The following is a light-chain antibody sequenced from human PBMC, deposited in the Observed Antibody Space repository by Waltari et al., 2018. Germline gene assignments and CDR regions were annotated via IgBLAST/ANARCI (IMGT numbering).Light chain of an antibody. J-gene: IGKJ1*01. CDR1: QNVNSN. CDR3: QQHNDWPPWT. Sequence: EIIMTQSPATLSLSPGERATLSCRASQNVNSNLAWYQQKPGQAPRLLIYGASIRATGIPAMFSGSGSRTQFTLTINSLQSEDSAVYFCQQHNDWPPWTFGQGTKVELK. V-gene: IGKV3-15*01. CDR2: GAS.